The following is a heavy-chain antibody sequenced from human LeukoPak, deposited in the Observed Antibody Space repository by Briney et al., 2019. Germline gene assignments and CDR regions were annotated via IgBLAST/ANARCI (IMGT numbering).Heavy chain of an antibody. V-gene: IGHV4-39*07. CDR3: ARGPYYYDSSGYSLGY. D-gene: IGHD3-22*01. Sequence: PSETLSLTCTVSGGSISSSSYYWGWIRQPPGKGLEWIGSIYYSGSTYYNPSLKSRVTISVDTSKNQFSLKLSSVTAADTAVYYCARGPYYYDSSGYSLGYWGQGTLVTVSS. CDR1: GGSISSSSYY. CDR2: IYYSGST. J-gene: IGHJ4*02.